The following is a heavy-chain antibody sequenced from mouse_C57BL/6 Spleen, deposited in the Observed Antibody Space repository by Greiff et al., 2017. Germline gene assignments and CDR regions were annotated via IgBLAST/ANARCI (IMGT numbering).Heavy chain of an antibody. J-gene: IGHJ3*01. D-gene: IGHD2-4*01. CDR2: IYPGSGST. CDR3: ARSLYDYLAWLAY. V-gene: IGHV1-55*01. Sequence: QVQLQQPGAELVKPGASVKMSCKASGYTFTSYWITWVKQRPGQGLEWIGDIYPGSGSTNYNEKFKSKATLTVDTSASTAYMQRSSLTSEDSAVYYCARSLYDYLAWLAYWGQGTLVTVSA. CDR1: GYTFTSYW.